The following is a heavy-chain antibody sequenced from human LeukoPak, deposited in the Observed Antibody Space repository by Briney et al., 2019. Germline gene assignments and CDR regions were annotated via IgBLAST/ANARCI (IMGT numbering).Heavy chain of an antibody. V-gene: IGHV3-53*04. Sequence: AWVLISCSASACISVSCNFISWGRPAPGKGVGLVSVIYSGGSTCYADSVKGRFTISRHTSKSTVYMQLSSLRSEDTSVYYCARDRRSSSWFRDYGMDVWGQGTTVTVSS. CDR2: IYSGGST. J-gene: IGHJ6*02. D-gene: IGHD6-13*01. CDR1: CISVSCNF. CDR3: ARDRRSSSWFRDYGMDV.